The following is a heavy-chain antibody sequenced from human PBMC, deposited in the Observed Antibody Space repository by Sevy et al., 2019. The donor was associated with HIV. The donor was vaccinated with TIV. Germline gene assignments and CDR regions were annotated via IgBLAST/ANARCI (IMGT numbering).Heavy chain of an antibody. CDR1: GFTFSLYG. D-gene: IGHD2-21*02. Sequence: GGSLRLSCAASGFTFSLYGMNWVRQAPGKGLEWVAVISSDGTNKYYADSVKGRFTISRDNSKNTQYLQMNSLRPEDTAVYYCAKGVSSAVVVTALDSWGLGTLVTVSS. V-gene: IGHV3-30*18. J-gene: IGHJ4*02. CDR2: ISSDGTNK. CDR3: AKGVSSAVVVTALDS.